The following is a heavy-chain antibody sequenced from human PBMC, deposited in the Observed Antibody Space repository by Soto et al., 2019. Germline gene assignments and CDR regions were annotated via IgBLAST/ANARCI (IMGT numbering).Heavy chain of an antibody. CDR3: AXDPGGSYPIYYFDY. CDR1: GFTFSSYT. J-gene: IGHJ4*02. D-gene: IGHD1-26*01. Sequence: PGGSLRLSCAASGFTFSSYTMNWVRQAPGKGLEWVSYISSSSNTIYYADSVKGRFTISRDNAKNSLYLQMNSLRDEDTAVYYCAXDPGGSYPIYYFDYWGQGTLVTVSS. V-gene: IGHV3-48*02. CDR2: ISSSSNTI.